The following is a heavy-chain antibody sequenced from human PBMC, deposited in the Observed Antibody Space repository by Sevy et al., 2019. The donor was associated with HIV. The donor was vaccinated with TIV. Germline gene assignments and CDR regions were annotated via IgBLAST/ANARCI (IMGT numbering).Heavy chain of an antibody. J-gene: IGHJ4*02. CDR3: VRAVTYYDSSGYPTYYFDY. CDR1: GGTFSSYA. Sequence: ASMKVSCKASGGTFSSYAISWVRQAPGQGLEWMGGIIPIFGTANYAQKFQGRVTITADESTSTAYMELSSLRSEDTAVYYCVRAVTYYDSSGYPTYYFDYWGQGTLVTVSS. CDR2: IIPIFGTA. V-gene: IGHV1-69*13. D-gene: IGHD3-22*01.